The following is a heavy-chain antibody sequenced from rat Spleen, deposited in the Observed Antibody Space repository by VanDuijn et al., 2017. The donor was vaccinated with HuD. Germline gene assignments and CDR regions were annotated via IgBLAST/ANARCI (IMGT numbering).Heavy chain of an antibody. CDR1: GFSLTSNS. CDR3: TRSNEPYFDY. V-gene: IGHV2-1*01. Sequence: QVQLKESGPSLVQPSQTLSLTCTVSGFSLTSNSVHWVRQPPGKGLEWMGGIWGDGGTNYDSALKSRLSISRDTSKSQFFLKMNSLQTDDTAIYFCTRSNEPYFDYWGQGVMVTVSS. CDR2: IWGDGGT. J-gene: IGHJ2*01. D-gene: IGHD3-6*01.